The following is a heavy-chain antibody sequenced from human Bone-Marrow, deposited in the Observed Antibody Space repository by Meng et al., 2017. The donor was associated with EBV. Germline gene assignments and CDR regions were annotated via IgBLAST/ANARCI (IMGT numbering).Heavy chain of an antibody. J-gene: IGHJ4*02. V-gene: IGHV1-2*06. CDR3: ARLQRDCSSTSCYPFDY. D-gene: IGHD2-2*01. CDR1: GYTFTGYY. Sequence: GRLVQAGAEVQKPGASVKVSCKASGYTFTGYYMHWVRQAPGQGLEWMGRINLNSGGTNYAQKFQGRVTMTRDTSISTAYMELSNLRSDDGAVYYCARLQRDCSSTSCYPFDYWGQGTLVTVSS. CDR2: INLNSGGT.